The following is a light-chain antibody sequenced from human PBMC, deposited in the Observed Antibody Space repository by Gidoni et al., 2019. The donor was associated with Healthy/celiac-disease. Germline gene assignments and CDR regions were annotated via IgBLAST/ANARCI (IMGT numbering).Light chain of an antibody. CDR1: QSVSSSY. CDR3: QQYGSSPFT. V-gene: IGKV3-20*01. CDR2: VAS. J-gene: IGKJ3*01. Sequence: ASQSVSSSYLAWYQQKPGQAPRLLIYVASSRATGIPDRFSGSGSGTDFTLTISRLEPEDFAVYYCQQYGSSPFTFGPXTKVDIK.